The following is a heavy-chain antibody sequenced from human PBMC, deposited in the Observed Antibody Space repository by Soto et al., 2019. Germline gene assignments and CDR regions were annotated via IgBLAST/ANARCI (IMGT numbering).Heavy chain of an antibody. CDR3: ARIGAGGLQPNNYYYYYMDV. CDR2: ISSNGGST. CDR1: GFTFSSYA. V-gene: IGHV3-64*01. D-gene: IGHD4-4*01. Sequence: GGSLRLSCAASGFTFSSYAMHWVRQAPGKGLEYVSAISSNGGSTYYANSVKGRFTISRDNSKNTLYLQMGSLRAEDMAVYYCARIGAGGLQPNNYYYYYMDVWGKGTTVTVSS. J-gene: IGHJ6*03.